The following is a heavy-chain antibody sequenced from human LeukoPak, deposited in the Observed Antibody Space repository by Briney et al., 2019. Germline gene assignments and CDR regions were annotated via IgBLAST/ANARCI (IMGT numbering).Heavy chain of an antibody. V-gene: IGHV3-23*01. CDR3: AKDHKPPYYYDSSGYSDY. Sequence: GGSLRLSCAASGFTLSSYAMSWVRQAPGKGLEWVSAISGSGGSTYYADSVKGRFTISRDNSKNTLYLQMNSLRAEDTAVYYCAKDHKPPYYYDSSGYSDYWGQGTLVTVSS. D-gene: IGHD3-22*01. CDR2: ISGSGGST. CDR1: GFTLSSYA. J-gene: IGHJ4*02.